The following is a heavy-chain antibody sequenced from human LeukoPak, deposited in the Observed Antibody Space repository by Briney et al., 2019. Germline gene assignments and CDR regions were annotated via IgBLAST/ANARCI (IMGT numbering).Heavy chain of an antibody. CDR1: GFTFSNYA. J-gene: IGHJ4*02. CDR3: AKDQNFGWLPHDS. D-gene: IGHD3-9*01. CDR2: VSGSGGST. V-gene: IGHV3-23*01. Sequence: QPGGSLRLSCAASGFTFSNYAMSSVRQAPGKGLEWVSAVSGSGGSTYYTDSVKGRYTISRDNSKNTLYLQMSSLRVEDTGVYYCAKDQNFGWLPHDSWGQGTLVTVSS.